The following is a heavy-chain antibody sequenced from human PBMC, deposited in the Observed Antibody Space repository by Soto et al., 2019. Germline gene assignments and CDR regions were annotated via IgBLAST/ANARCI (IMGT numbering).Heavy chain of an antibody. CDR3: ARTRMGGTGDY. Sequence: QVQLVQSGAEVKKPGASVKVSCKASGYTFTSYGISWVRQAPGQGLEWMGWIGAYNGKTNNAQKLQGRVTMTTDTTTGKAYQELGGPRSGDPGVYYCARTRMGGTGDYRGHGTLVTVSS. CDR1: GYTFTSYG. CDR2: IGAYNGKT. J-gene: IGHJ4*03. V-gene: IGHV1-18*01. D-gene: IGHD1-26*01.